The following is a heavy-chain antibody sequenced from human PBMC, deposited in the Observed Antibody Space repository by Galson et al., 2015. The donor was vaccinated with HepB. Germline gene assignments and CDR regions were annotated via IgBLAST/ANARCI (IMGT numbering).Heavy chain of an antibody. CDR3: AKSMHLGREFDS. V-gene: IGHV6-1*01. CDR2: TYYRSKWST. J-gene: IGHJ4*02. D-gene: IGHD2/OR15-2a*01. Sequence: CAISGDSVSGNSVGWNWIRQSPSRGLEWLGRTYYRSKWSTDYAVSVKSRITINPDTSKNQFSLQLNSVTPEDTAVYYCAKSMHLGREFDSWGQGTLVTVSS. CDR1: GDSVSGNSVG.